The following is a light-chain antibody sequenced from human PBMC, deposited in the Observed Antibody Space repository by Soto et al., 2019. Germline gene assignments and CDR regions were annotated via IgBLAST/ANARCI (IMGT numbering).Light chain of an antibody. CDR3: EQYGSSPPYT. CDR2: SAS. V-gene: IGKV3-20*01. J-gene: IGKJ2*01. CDR1: QSVSSSY. Sequence: EIVLTQSPSTLSLSPGERATLSCRASQSVSSSYFAWYQKKTGQAHRLLIYSASIRATGIPDSVSGSGSGTDFTLTISRLEPEDFAVYYCEQYGSSPPYTFGKGPQLEIK.